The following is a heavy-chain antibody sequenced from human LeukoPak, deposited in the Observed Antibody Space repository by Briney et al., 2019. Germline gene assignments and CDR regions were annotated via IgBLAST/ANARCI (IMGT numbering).Heavy chain of an antibody. D-gene: IGHD6-19*01. CDR1: GYTFTSYH. Sequence: ASVKVSCKASGYTFTSYHMHWVRQAPGQGLEWMGIINPSGGSTRYAQKLQGRVTMTRDTSTSTVYMELSGLRSEDTAVYYCARSVYTRIAVPEGATNWFDPWGQGTLVTVSS. V-gene: IGHV1-46*01. CDR3: ARSVYTRIAVPEGATNWFDP. J-gene: IGHJ5*02. CDR2: INPSGGST.